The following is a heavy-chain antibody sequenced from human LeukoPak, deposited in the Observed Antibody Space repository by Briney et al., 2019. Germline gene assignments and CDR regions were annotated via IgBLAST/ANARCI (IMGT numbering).Heavy chain of an antibody. D-gene: IGHD2-15*01. J-gene: IGHJ3*01. Sequence: SETLSLTCTVSGGSISRGRYYWGWIRQPPGKGLEWIATIYYTGRTYYSPSLKSRVTISVDSSKNKFSLKLSSVTAADTALYYCASVVVVAATSGFDVWGQGTMVTVSS. CDR3: ASVVVVAATSGFDV. CDR2: IYYTGRT. CDR1: GGSISRGRYY. V-gene: IGHV4-39*01.